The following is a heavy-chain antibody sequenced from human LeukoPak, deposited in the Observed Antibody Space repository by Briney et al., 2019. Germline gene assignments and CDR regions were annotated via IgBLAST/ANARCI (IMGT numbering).Heavy chain of an antibody. CDR3: ARLGELSSYDY. CDR2: IYNSGTT. CDR1: GGSISSGDYY. J-gene: IGHJ4*02. V-gene: IGHV4-31*03. D-gene: IGHD3-16*02. Sequence: KPSETLSLTCTVSGGSISSGDYYWTWIRQHPGKGLEWIGYIYNSGTTYYNPSLESRVTISGDTSKNQFSLKLSSVTAADTAVYYCARLGELSSYDYWGQGTLVTVSS.